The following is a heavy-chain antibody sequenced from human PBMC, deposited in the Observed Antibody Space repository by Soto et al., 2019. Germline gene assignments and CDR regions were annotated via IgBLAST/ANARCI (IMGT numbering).Heavy chain of an antibody. CDR2: INHSGST. CDR3: ARDKITGLFDY. D-gene: IGHD2-8*02. J-gene: IGHJ4*02. Sequence: ASETLSLTCAVYGGSSSGYYWTWIRQPPGTGLEWIGEINHSGSTNYNPSLKSRVTISVDTSKSQFSLKLTSVTAADTAVYYCARDKITGLFDYWGQGTLVTVSS. CDR1: GGSSSGYY. V-gene: IGHV4-34*01.